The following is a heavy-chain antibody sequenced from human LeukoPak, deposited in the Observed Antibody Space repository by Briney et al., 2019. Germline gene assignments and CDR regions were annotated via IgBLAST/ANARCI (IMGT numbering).Heavy chain of an antibody. CDR1: GYTFTSYD. CDR2: MNPNSGNT. Sequence: APLKVSCKASGYTFTSYDINWVRQATGQGLEWMGWMNPNSGNTGYAQKFQGRVTITRNTSISTAYMELSSLRSEDTAVYYCARGHYPRDRFDPWGQGTLVTVSS. D-gene: IGHD1-26*01. CDR3: ARGHYPRDRFDP. V-gene: IGHV1-8*03. J-gene: IGHJ5*02.